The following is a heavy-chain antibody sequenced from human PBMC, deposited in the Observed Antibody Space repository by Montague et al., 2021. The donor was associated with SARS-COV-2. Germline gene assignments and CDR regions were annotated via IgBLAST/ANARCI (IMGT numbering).Heavy chain of an antibody. CDR1: GGSFSPYY. D-gene: IGHD6-19*01. CDR3: ARSWGQWLLWGYYFDY. J-gene: IGHJ4*02. Sequence: SETLSLTRAVYGGSFSPYYWAWIRQSPGKGLEWIGNIDHSGDTNYNPSLKSRVSISVDTSSSQFSLYLTSVTAADAAVYYCARSWGQWLLWGYYFDYWGQGTLVTVSS. CDR2: IDHSGDT. V-gene: IGHV4-34*01.